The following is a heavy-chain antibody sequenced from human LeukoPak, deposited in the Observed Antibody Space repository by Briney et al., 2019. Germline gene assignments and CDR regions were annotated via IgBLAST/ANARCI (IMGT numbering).Heavy chain of an antibody. D-gene: IGHD5-18*01. J-gene: IGHJ4*02. V-gene: IGHV1-3*01. Sequence: ASVKVSCKASGYTFTSYAMHWVRQAPGQRLEWMGWINAGNGNTKYSQKFQGRVTITRDTSASTAYMELSSLRSEDTAVYYCAGSYGVTRYYFDYWGQGTLVTVSS. CDR3: AGSYGVTRYYFDY. CDR2: INAGNGNT. CDR1: GYTFTSYA.